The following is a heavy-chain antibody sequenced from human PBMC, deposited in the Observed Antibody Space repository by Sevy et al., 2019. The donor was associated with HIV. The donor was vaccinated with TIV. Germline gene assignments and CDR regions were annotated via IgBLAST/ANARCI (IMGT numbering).Heavy chain of an antibody. V-gene: IGHV1-18*01. Sequence: ASVKVSCKASGYTFIRYGISWVLQAPGQGLEWMGWSSGSNGDTNYAQKVQGRVIMTTDTSTSTAYMELRSLRSDDTAVYYCARDRNNYDSTGYPKGMDVWGQRTTVTVSS. J-gene: IGHJ6*02. CDR3: ARDRNNYDSTGYPKGMDV. CDR2: SSGSNGDT. CDR1: GYTFIRYG. D-gene: IGHD3-22*01.